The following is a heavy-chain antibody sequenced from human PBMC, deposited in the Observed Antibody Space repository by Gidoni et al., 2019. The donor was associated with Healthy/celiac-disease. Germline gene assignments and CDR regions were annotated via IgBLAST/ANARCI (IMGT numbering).Heavy chain of an antibody. CDR1: GFPFSSYS. CDR2: ISSSSSYI. V-gene: IGHV3-21*01. Sequence: EVQLVESGGGLVKPGGSLRLSCEASGFPFSSYSMNWVRQAPGKGLEWVSSISSSSSYIYYADSVKGRFTISRDNAKNSLYLQMNSLRAEDTAVYYCARDDILSYYYGMDVWGQGTTVTVSS. CDR3: ARDDILSYYYGMDV. D-gene: IGHD3-9*01. J-gene: IGHJ6*02.